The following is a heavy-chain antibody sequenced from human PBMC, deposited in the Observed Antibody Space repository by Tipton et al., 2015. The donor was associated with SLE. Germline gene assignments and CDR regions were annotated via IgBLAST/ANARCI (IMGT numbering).Heavy chain of an antibody. V-gene: IGHV3-23*01. D-gene: IGHD6-6*01. CDR2: ISGSADST. J-gene: IGHJ4*02. CDR3: ARENFSSRRNFDY. Sequence: SLRLSCAASGFTFSYYAMNWVRQAPGKGLEWVSGISGSADSTNYADSVKGRFTISRDNSKSTLYLQMNSLRVEDTAVYYCARENFSSRRNFDYWGQGTLLTVSS. CDR1: GFTFSYYA.